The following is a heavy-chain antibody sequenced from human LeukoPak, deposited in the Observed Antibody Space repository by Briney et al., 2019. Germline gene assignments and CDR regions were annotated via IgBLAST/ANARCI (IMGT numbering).Heavy chain of an antibody. D-gene: IGHD2/OR15-2a*01. CDR1: GYTFTSYA. V-gene: IGHV1-3*01. Sequence: ASVKVSCKASGYTFTSYAMRWVRQAPGQRLEWMGWINAGNGNTKYSQKFQGRVTITRDTSASTAYMELSSLRSEDTAVYYCARGAWFYFEFDYWGQGTLVTVSS. CDR3: ARGAWFYFEFDY. CDR2: INAGNGNT. J-gene: IGHJ4*02.